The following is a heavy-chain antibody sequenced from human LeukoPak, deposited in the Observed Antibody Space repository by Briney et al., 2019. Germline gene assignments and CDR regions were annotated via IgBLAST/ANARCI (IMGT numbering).Heavy chain of an antibody. V-gene: IGHV3-7*01. J-gene: IGHJ4*02. Sequence: GGSLRLSCAASGSTIGYYWMTWVRQAPGKGLEWVANIKQDGSEKYYVNSVKGRFTISRDNAKNSVYLQMSSLRAEDTAVYYCARAIGIAGSYWGQGTLVTVSS. CDR1: GSTIGYYW. D-gene: IGHD1-20*01. CDR3: ARAIGIAGSY. CDR2: IKQDGSEK.